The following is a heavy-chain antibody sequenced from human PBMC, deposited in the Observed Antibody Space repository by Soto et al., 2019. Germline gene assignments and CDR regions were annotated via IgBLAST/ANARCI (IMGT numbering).Heavy chain of an antibody. CDR1: GGSISSGGYY. Sequence: PSETLSLTCTVSGGSISSGGYYWSWIRQPPGKGLEWIGYIYYSGSTYYNPSLKSRVTISVDTSKNQFSLKLSSVTAADTAVYYCAREHIDFWSAPGIFFDYWGQGTLVTVSS. CDR3: AREHIDFWSAPGIFFDY. CDR2: IYYSGST. J-gene: IGHJ4*02. V-gene: IGHV4-30-4*02. D-gene: IGHD3-3*01.